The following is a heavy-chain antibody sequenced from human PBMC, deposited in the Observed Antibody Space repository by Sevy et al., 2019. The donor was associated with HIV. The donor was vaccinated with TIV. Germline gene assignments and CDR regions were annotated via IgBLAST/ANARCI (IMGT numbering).Heavy chain of an antibody. CDR2: ISGSGGST. V-gene: IGHV3-23*01. J-gene: IGHJ4*02. D-gene: IGHD3-22*01. CDR3: AKKGDYYDSSGYYFPYFDY. Sequence: GGSLRLSCAASGFTFSSYAMSWVRQAPGKGLEWVSAISGSGGSTYYADSVKGRFTSSRDNSKNTLYLQMNSLRAEDTAVYYCAKKGDYYDSSGYYFPYFDYWGQRTLVTVSS. CDR1: GFTFSSYA.